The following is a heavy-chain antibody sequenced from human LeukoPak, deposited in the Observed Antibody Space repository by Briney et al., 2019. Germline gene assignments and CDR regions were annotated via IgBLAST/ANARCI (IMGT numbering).Heavy chain of an antibody. D-gene: IGHD3-22*01. CDR1: GCSFTSYW. Sequence: GESLKISCKGSGCSFTSYWIGWVRQMPGQGLEWMGIVYSGDSDTKYSPSSQGQVTISADKSISTAYLQWSSLKASDTAMYYCASLSYYDSSGAFDYWGQGTLVTVSS. J-gene: IGHJ4*02. V-gene: IGHV5-51*01. CDR2: VYSGDSDT. CDR3: ASLSYYDSSGAFDY.